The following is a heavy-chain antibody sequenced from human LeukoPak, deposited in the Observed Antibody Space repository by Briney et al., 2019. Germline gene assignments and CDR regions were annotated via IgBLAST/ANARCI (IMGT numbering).Heavy chain of an antibody. CDR1: GFTFSSYA. D-gene: IGHD4-17*01. Sequence: PGGSLRLSCAASGFTFSSYALTWVRQAPGKGLEWVSAISGGGGSAHYADSVKGRFTISRDSSMNTLYLQMNSLTAGDTAVYYCARVYGDYALDFWGQGTLVTVSS. CDR3: ARVYGDYALDF. CDR2: ISGGGGSA. J-gene: IGHJ4*02. V-gene: IGHV3-23*01.